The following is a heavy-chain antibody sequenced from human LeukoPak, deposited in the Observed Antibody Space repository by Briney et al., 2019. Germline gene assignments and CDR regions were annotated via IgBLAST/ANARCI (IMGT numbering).Heavy chain of an antibody. CDR1: GDSINSSKW. CDR3: ARAGGGTYYFDF. D-gene: IGHD1-26*01. J-gene: IGHJ4*02. Sequence: PSETLSLTCAVAGDSINSSKWWNWVRQPPGQGLEWIAEIYHSGNTNYNPSLKSRVTISLDKSKNQFSLKLTSVTAADTALYFCARAGGGTYYFDFWGRGTLVTVSS. V-gene: IGHV4-4*02. CDR2: IYHSGNT.